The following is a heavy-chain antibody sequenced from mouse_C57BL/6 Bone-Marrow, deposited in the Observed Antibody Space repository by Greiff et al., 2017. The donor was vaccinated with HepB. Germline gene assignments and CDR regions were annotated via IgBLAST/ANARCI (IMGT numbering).Heavy chain of an antibody. CDR3: ARFEQLRAWFAY. V-gene: IGHV1-82*01. D-gene: IGHD3-2*02. Sequence: VMLVESGPELVKPGASVKISCKASGYAFSSSWMNWVKQRPGKGLEWIGRIYPGDGDTNYNGKFKGKATLTADKSSSTANMQLSSLTSEDSAVYFCARFEQLRAWFAYWGQGTLVTVSA. CDR1: GYAFSSSW. CDR2: IYPGDGDT. J-gene: IGHJ3*01.